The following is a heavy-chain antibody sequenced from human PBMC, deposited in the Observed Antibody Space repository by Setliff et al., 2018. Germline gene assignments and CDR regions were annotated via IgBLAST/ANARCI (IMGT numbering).Heavy chain of an antibody. J-gene: IGHJ4*02. CDR2: INHSGST. V-gene: IGHV4-34*01. D-gene: IGHD3-22*01. Sequence: SETLSLTCAVYGGSFSGYYWSWIRQPPGKGLEWIGEINHSGSTNYNPSLKSRVTISVDTSKNQFSLKLSSVTAADTAVYYCARSYYYDSSGYYTHPDCWGQGTLVTVSS. CDR1: GGSFSGYY. CDR3: ARSYYYDSSGYYTHPDC.